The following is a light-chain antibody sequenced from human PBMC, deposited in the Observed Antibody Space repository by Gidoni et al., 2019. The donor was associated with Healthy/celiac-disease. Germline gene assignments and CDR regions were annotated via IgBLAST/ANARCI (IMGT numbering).Light chain of an antibody. CDR2: CAS. CDR1: QSVSSSY. V-gene: IGKV3-20*01. CDR3: QQYGSSPRT. Sequence: EIVLTQFPGTLSLSPGDRATLSCRASQSVSSSYLAWYQQKPGQAPRLLIYCASSRATGIPDRFSGSGSGTDFTLTISRLEPEDFAVYYCQQYGSSPRTFGQGTKLEIK. J-gene: IGKJ2*01.